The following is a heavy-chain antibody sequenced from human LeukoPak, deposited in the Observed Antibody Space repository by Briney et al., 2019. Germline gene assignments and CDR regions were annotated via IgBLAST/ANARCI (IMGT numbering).Heavy chain of an antibody. CDR3: ARGSWGDSSGGHGDFDY. J-gene: IGHJ4*02. V-gene: IGHV5-51*01. Sequence: GESLKISCKGSGYSFTIYWICWVRQMTGKTREWRGLIYPGDSDTRYSPSFQGQVTISAEKSISTAYLQWSSLKASDTAMYYCARGSWGDSSGGHGDFDYWGQGTLVTVSA. D-gene: IGHD6-19*01. CDR2: IYPGDSDT. CDR1: GYSFTIYW.